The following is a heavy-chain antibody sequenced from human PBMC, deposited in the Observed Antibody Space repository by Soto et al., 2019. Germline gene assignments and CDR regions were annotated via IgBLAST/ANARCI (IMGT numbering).Heavy chain of an antibody. Sequence: QVQLQESGPGLVKPSETLSLTCTVSGGSISNYYWSWIRQPPGKGLEWIGYIHYSGSTNYNPSLISRVTISVDTSENPFSLKLTSMTAADTAVYFCAILPRTSPSPSFDYWGQRTLVTVSS. CDR2: IHYSGST. CDR1: GGSISNYY. J-gene: IGHJ4*02. V-gene: IGHV4-59*08. CDR3: AILPRTSPSPSFDY.